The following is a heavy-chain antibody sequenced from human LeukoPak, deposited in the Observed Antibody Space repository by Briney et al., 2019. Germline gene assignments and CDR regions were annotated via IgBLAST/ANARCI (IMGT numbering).Heavy chain of an antibody. CDR2: ISAYNGNT. V-gene: IGHV1-18*01. J-gene: IGHJ6*02. CDR3: TRSTDYYYYYGMDV. CDR1: GYTFTSYG. Sequence: ASVTVSCKASGYTFTSYGISWVRQAPGQGLEWMGWISAYNGNTNYAQKLQGRVTMTTDTSTSTAYMELRSLRSDDTAVYYCTRSTDYYYYYGMDVWGQGTTVTVSS.